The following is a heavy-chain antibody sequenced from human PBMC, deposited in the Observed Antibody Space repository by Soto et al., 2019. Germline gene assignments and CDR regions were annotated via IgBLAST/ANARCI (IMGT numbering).Heavy chain of an antibody. CDR1: GFTFGGYW. CDR3: AREYYGLLAGYYIDL. V-gene: IGHV3-74*01. D-gene: IGHD3-9*01. CDR2: SNRDGSDT. Sequence: EVQLVESGGGLVQPGGSLRLSCAASGFTFGGYWMHWVRQAPGKGLEWVSRSNRDGSDTNYADSVKGRFTVSRDNAKNTLFLQMNGLRAEDTAVYFCAREYYGLLAGYYIDLWGQGTLVTVSS. J-gene: IGHJ4*02.